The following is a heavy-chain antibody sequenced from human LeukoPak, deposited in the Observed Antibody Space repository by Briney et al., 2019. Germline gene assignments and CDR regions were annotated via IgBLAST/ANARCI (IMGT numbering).Heavy chain of an antibody. D-gene: IGHD5-24*01. CDR3: ARVVVYPTTTYFDY. CDR1: GYIFISYG. Sequence: ASAKVSCKASGYIFISYGISWVRQAPGQGLEWMGWISTYNGNTNYAQKLQGRVTMTMDTSTSTAYMELRSLRSDDTAVYYCARVVVYPTTTYFDYWGQGTLVTVSS. CDR2: ISTYNGNT. J-gene: IGHJ4*02. V-gene: IGHV1-18*01.